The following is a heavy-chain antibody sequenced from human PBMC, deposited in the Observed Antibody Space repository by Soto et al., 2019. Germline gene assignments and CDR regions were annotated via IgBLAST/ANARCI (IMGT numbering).Heavy chain of an antibody. Sequence: PGGSLRLSCAASGFTFSSYEMNWVRQAPGKGLEWVSYISSSGSTIYYADSVKGRFTISRDNAKNSLYLQMNSLRAEDTAVYYCARGSSSGYPGGYWGQGTLVTFSS. D-gene: IGHD3-22*01. J-gene: IGHJ4*02. CDR2: ISSSGSTI. CDR3: ARGSSSGYPGGY. CDR1: GFTFSSYE. V-gene: IGHV3-48*03.